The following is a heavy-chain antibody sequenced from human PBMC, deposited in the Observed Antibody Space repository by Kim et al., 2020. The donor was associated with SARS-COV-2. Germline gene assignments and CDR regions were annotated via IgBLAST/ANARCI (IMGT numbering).Heavy chain of an antibody. Sequence: DSVKGRFTISRDNAKNSLYLQMNSRRDDDTAVYYCAKYGSGGNGKDPFDYWGQGTLVTVSS. D-gene: IGHD3-10*01. V-gene: IGHV3-48*02. J-gene: IGHJ4*02. CDR3: AKYGSGGNGKDPFDY.